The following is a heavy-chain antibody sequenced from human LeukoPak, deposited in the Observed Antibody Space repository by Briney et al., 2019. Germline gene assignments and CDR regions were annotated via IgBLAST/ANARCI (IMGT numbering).Heavy chain of an antibody. Sequence: GGSLRLSCAASGNYWMHWVRQAPGKGLVWVSHINSDGSWTGYADSVKGRFTISRDNSKNTLYLQMNSLRAEDTAVYYCAKDPHPYNNNGVNFQHWGQGTLATVSS. D-gene: IGHD3-10*01. CDR3: AKDPHPYNNNGVNFQH. V-gene: IGHV3-74*01. CDR1: GNYW. CDR2: INSDGSWT. J-gene: IGHJ1*01.